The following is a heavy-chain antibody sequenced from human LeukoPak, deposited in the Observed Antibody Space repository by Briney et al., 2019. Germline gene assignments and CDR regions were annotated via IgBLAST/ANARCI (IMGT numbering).Heavy chain of an antibody. CDR1: GGSISSGGYY. J-gene: IGHJ4*02. CDR2: IYYSGST. V-gene: IGHV4-31*03. D-gene: IGHD3-16*01. CDR3: ARGESMITFGGLDY. Sequence: SETLSLTCTVSGGSISSGGYYWRWIRQHPGKGLEWIGYIYYSGSTYYNPSLKSRVTISVDTSKNQFSLKLSSVTAADTAVYYCARGESMITFGGLDYWGQGTLVTVSS.